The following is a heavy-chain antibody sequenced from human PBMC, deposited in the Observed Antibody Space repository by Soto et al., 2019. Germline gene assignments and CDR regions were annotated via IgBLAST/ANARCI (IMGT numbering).Heavy chain of an antibody. CDR1: GGSISSGDYY. J-gene: IGHJ5*02. Sequence: QVQLQESSLGLVKPSQTLSLTCTVSGGSISSGDYYWSWIRQHPGKGLEWIGYIYYSVSTFYNPSLKSGVTISVDTSKNQFFLKLSSVTAADTAVYYCARWWSGSRQGFDPWGQGTLVTVSS. CDR2: IYYSVST. CDR3: ARWWSGSRQGFDP. V-gene: IGHV4-31*03. D-gene: IGHD3-3*01.